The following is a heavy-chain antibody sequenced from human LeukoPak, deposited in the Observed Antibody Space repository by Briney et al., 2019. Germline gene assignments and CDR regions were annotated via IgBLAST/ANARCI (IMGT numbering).Heavy chain of an antibody. V-gene: IGHV3-74*01. CDR1: GFTFSSYW. CDR3: ARVRSSGWYGGDVDY. J-gene: IGHJ4*02. CDR2: INSDGSST. D-gene: IGHD6-19*01. Sequence: GGSLRLSCAASGFTFSSYWMHWVRQAPGKGLVWVSRINSDGSSTSYADSVKGRFTISRDNAKNTLYLQMNSLGAEDTAVYYCARVRSSGWYGGDVDYWGQGTLVTVSS.